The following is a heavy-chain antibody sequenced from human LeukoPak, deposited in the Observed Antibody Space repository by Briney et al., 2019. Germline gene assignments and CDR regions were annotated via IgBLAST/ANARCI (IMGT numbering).Heavy chain of an antibody. CDR2: IIPIFGTA. CDR1: GGTFSSYA. D-gene: IGHD2-15*01. V-gene: IGHV1-69*13. J-gene: IGHJ6*02. Sequence: SVKVSCKASGGTFSSYAISWVRQAPGQGLEWMGGIIPIFGTANYAQKFQGRVTITADESTSTAYMELSSLRSEDTAVYYCARDPYCSGGSCSIGYYYYYGMDVWGQGTTVTVPS. CDR3: ARDPYCSGGSCSIGYYYYYGMDV.